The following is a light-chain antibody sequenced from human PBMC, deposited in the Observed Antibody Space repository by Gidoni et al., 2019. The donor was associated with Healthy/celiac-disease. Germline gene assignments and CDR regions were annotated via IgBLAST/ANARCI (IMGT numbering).Light chain of an antibody. CDR3: QQANTFPRT. Sequence: DIRMTQSPSSVSASVGDRVTISCRASQDIGTWVAWYQQTPGKAPKLLVYAASNLVTGVPSRFSGGGSGTDFTITINSLKPEDFATYYCQQANTFPRTFGGGTRVEIK. J-gene: IGKJ4*01. V-gene: IGKV1D-12*01. CDR2: AAS. CDR1: QDIGTW.